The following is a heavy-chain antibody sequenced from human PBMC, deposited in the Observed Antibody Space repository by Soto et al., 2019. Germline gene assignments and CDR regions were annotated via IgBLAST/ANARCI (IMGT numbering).Heavy chain of an antibody. J-gene: IGHJ3*02. Sequence: SVKVSCKASGGTFSSYAISWVRQAPGQGLEWMGGIIPIFGTANYAQKFQGRVTITADESTSTAYMELSSLRSEDTAVYYCASKGYYHDAFDIWGQGTMVTVSS. CDR1: GGTFSSYA. CDR3: ASKGYYHDAFDI. V-gene: IGHV1-69*13. D-gene: IGHD3-22*01. CDR2: IIPIFGTA.